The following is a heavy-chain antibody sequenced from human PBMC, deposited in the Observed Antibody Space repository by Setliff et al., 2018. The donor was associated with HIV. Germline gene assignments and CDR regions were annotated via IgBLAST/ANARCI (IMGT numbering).Heavy chain of an antibody. J-gene: IGHJ4*02. CDR2: INPNSGGT. CDR3: AREVLGGSSWYRFYFDY. V-gene: IGHV1-2*02. D-gene: IGHD6-13*01. CDR1: GYTFTGYY. Sequence: ASVKVSCKASGYTFTGYYMHWVRQAPGQGLEWMGWINPNSGGTNYAQKFQGRVTMTTDTSTSTAYMELRSLRSDDTAVYYCAREVLGGSSWYRFYFDYWGRGTLVTVSS.